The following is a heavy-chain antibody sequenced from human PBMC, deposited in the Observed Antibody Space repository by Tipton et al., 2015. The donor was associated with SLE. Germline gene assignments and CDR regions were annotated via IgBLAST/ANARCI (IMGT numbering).Heavy chain of an antibody. CDR3: ARGRGFFDY. Sequence: TLSLTCTVSGGSISSSSYYWGWIRQPPGKGLEWIGSIYYSGSTYYNPSLKSRVTISVDTSKNQFSLKLSSVTAADTAVYYCARGRGFFDYWDQGTLVTVSS. CDR2: IYYSGST. CDR1: GGSISSSSYY. J-gene: IGHJ4*02. V-gene: IGHV4-39*07. D-gene: IGHD3-10*01.